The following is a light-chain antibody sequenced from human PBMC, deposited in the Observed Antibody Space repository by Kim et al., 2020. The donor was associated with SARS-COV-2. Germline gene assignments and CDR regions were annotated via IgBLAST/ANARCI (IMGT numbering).Light chain of an antibody. CDR1: QDIRMF. J-gene: IGKJ5*01. Sequence: ESVGDRVTITCQASQDIRMFLNWYQQKPGKPPKLLIYDASNLETGVPSRFSGSGSGTYFTFSISSLQPEDIATYYCQQYDNLPITFGQGTRLEIK. CDR2: DAS. V-gene: IGKV1-33*01. CDR3: QQYDNLPIT.